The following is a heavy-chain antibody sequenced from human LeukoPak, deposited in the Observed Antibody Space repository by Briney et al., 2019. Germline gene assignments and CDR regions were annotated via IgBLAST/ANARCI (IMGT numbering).Heavy chain of an antibody. CDR1: GGSFSGYY. CDR3: ARDRHYYGSGSYFGY. J-gene: IGHJ4*02. V-gene: IGHV4-34*01. Sequence: SETLSLTGAVYGGSFSGYYWSWIRQPPGQGLEWLGEINHSGSTNYNPSLKSRVTISVDTSKNQFSLKLRSVTAADTAVYYCARDRHYYGSGSYFGYWGQGTLVTVSS. CDR2: INHSGST. D-gene: IGHD3-10*01.